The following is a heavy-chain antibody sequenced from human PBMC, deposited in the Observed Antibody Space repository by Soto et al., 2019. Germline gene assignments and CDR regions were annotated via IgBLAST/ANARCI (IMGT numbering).Heavy chain of an antibody. V-gene: IGHV3-21*01. CDR1: GFTFSSYS. CDR2: ISSSSSYI. Sequence: PGGSLRLSCAASGFTFSSYSMNWVRQAPGKGLEWVSSISSSSSYIYYADSVKGRFTISRDNAKNSLYLQMNSLRAEDTAVYYCARGNDILTGLYPRGYYFDYWGQGTLVTVSS. CDR3: ARGNDILTGLYPRGYYFDY. J-gene: IGHJ4*02. D-gene: IGHD3-9*01.